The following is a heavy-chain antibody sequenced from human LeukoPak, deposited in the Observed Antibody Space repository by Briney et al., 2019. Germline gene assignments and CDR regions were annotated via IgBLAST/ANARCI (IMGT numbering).Heavy chain of an antibody. Sequence: ASVKVSCKASGYTFASYYMHWVRQAPGQGLEWMGIINPSGGSTSYAQKFQGRVTMTRDTSTSTVYMELSSLRSEDTAVYYCARVAGNGIFDYWGQGTLVTVSS. D-gene: IGHD6-19*01. CDR1: GYTFASYY. CDR2: INPSGGST. CDR3: ARVAGNGIFDY. V-gene: IGHV1-46*01. J-gene: IGHJ4*02.